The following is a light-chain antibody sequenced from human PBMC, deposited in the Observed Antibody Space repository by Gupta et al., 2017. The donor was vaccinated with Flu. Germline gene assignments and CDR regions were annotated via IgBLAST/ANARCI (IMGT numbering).Light chain of an antibody. CDR3: ATWDDSLNGVV. V-gene: IGLV1-44*01. CDR2: TNN. J-gene: IGLJ2*01. Sequence: QSVLTQPPSASGTPGQWLTLSCSGSCSSIGSNTVNWYQQLPGTTPKLLIYTNNQRPSGVPDRFSGSKSGTSASLAISGLQSEDEADYYCATWDDSLNGVVFGGGTKLTVL. CDR1: CSSIGSNT.